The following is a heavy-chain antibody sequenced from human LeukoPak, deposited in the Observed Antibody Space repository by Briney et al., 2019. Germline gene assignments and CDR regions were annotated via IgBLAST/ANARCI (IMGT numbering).Heavy chain of an antibody. J-gene: IGHJ4*02. V-gene: IGHV4-59*08. CDR1: GGSISSYY. D-gene: IGHD1-1*01. Sequence: SETLSLTCTVSGGSISSYYWSWIRQPPGKGLEWIGYIYYSGSTNYNPSLKSRVTISVDTSKNQFSLKLSSVTAADTAVYYCVLSGGTRYYFDYWGQGTLVTVSS. CDR3: VLSGGTRYYFDY. CDR2: IYYSGST.